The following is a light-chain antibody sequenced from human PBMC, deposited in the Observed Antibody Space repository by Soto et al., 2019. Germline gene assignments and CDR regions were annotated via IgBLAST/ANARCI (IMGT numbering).Light chain of an antibody. CDR1: RSLVSSDGNTY. Sequence: DVLMTQSPLSLPVTLGQTASISCRSSRSLVSSDGNTYLNWFHLRPGRSPRRLIFMVSNRDPGVPDRFSGSGSGTDFTLKIISVEAEDVGVYFCMQGTHWPPTFGQGTKVEIK. J-gene: IGKJ1*01. CDR2: MVS. CDR3: MQGTHWPPT. V-gene: IGKV2-30*01.